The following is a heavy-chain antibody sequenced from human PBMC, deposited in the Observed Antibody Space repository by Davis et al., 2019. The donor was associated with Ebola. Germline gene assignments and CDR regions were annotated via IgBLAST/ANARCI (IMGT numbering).Heavy chain of an antibody. CDR3: ARGGVAATTGWFDP. CDR2: INPNNGGT. V-gene: IGHV1-2*06. J-gene: IGHJ5*02. Sequence: AASVKVSCKASGYTFTDYYMHWVRQAPAQGLEWMGRINPNNGGTNYAQKFQGRVTMTRDTSISTAYMELSRLGSEDTAVYYCARGGVAATTGWFDPWGQGTLVTVSS. D-gene: IGHD2-15*01. CDR1: GYTFTDYY.